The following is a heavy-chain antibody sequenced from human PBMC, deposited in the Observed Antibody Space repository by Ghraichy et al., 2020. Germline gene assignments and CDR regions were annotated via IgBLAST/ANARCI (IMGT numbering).Heavy chain of an antibody. V-gene: IGHV3-74*01. CDR3: VREYCRGGSCFFGTGGSHFDY. J-gene: IGHJ4*02. CDR2: INSGGTSI. D-gene: IGHD2-15*01. Sequence: GGSLRLSCAASGFTFSGYWMHWVRQAPGEGLMWVSRINSGGTSIIYADSVRGRFTISRDNAKNTLYLQMNSLRAEDTAVYYCVREYCRGGSCFFGTGGSHFDYWGQGTPVTVSS. CDR1: GFTFSGYW.